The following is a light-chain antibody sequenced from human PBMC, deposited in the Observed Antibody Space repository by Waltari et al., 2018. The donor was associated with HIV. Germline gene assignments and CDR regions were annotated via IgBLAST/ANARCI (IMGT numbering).Light chain of an antibody. J-gene: IGLJ3*02. CDR2: DNN. V-gene: IGLV1-51*01. Sequence: QSVLTQPPSVSAAPGQSVPISCFGGSSNIGNHSVSWYQQLPGKPPKLLIYDNNKRPAGIPDRFSASKSGTAATLGITGGQTADEADYYCGTWDNTLIAFWMFCGGTKLTVL. CDR1: SSNIGNHS. CDR3: GTWDNTLIAFWM.